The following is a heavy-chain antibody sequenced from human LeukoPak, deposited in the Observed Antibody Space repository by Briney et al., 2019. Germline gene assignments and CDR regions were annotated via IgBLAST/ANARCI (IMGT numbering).Heavy chain of an antibody. D-gene: IGHD6-25*01. CDR2: ISGRAGAGNT. V-gene: IGHV3-23*01. CDR3: ARAQRGDYMDV. J-gene: IGHJ6*03. CDR1: GFTISSYG. Sequence: GGSLRLSCAASGFTISSYGMNWVRQAPGKGLEWVSGISGRAGAGNTYYADSVKGRFTISRDNSKNTLYLLMNNLRAEDTAVYYCARAQRGDYMDVWGKGTTVTISS.